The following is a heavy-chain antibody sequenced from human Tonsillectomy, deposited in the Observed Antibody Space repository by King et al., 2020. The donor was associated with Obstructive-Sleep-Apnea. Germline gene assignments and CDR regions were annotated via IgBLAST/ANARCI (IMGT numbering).Heavy chain of an antibody. Sequence: VQLVESGGGVVQPGRSLRLSCAASGFTFSSYAMHWGRQAPGKGLEWVAVISYDGSNKYYADSVMGRFTISRDNSKNTLYLQMNSLRAEDTAVYYCARDLWKAASGYWGQGTLVTVSS. CDR3: ARDLWKAASGY. CDR2: ISYDGSNK. V-gene: IGHV3-30*04. D-gene: IGHD2-21*01. CDR1: GFTFSSYA. J-gene: IGHJ4*02.